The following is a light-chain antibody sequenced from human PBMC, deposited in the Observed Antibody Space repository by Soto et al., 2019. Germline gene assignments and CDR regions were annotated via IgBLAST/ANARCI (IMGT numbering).Light chain of an antibody. CDR1: QRISNY. V-gene: IGKV1-5*01. Sequence: DIQLTQSPSSLSASVGDRVTITCRASQRISNYLSWYQQKPGKAPKLLISVASTLQSGVPSRFSGSGSGTEFTLTISSLQPDDFATYYCQHYNSYSEAFGQGTKV. CDR3: QHYNSYSEA. J-gene: IGKJ1*01. CDR2: VAS.